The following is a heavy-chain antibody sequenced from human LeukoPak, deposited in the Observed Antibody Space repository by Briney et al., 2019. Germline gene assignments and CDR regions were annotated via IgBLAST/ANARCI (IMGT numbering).Heavy chain of an antibody. CDR3: ARSSSGWHSDY. V-gene: IGHV3-74*01. J-gene: IGHJ4*02. D-gene: IGHD6-19*01. Sequence: GGSLRLSCAASGFTFDDYAMHWVRHAPGKGLVWVSRINTDGSSTTYADSVKGRFTISRDNAKNTLYLQMNSLRAEDTALYYCARSSSGWHSDYWGQGTLATVSS. CDR1: GFTFDDYA. CDR2: INTDGSST.